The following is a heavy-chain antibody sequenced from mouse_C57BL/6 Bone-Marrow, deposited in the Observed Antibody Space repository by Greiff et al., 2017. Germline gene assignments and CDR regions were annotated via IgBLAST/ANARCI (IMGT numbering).Heavy chain of an antibody. CDR1: GFNIKDDY. D-gene: IGHD2-14*01. V-gene: IGHV14-4*01. Sequence: VQLKQSGAELVRPGASVKLSCTASGFNIKDDYMHWVKQRPEQGLEWIGWIDPENGDTEYASKFQGKATITADTSSNTAYLQLSSLTSEDTAVYYCTTEWVRPYWYFDVWGTGTTVTVSS. J-gene: IGHJ1*03. CDR2: IDPENGDT. CDR3: TTEWVRPYWYFDV.